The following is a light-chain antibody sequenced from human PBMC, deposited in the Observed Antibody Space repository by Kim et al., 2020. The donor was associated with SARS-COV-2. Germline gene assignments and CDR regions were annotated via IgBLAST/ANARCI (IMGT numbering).Light chain of an antibody. CDR3: SSYTSSTTVV. J-gene: IGLJ2*01. V-gene: IGLV2-14*04. CDR1: SSDVGAYNY. CDR2: DVN. Sequence: GQSITLSCTGTSSDVGAYNYVSWYQQNPGKAPKLMIYDVNKRPSGVSNCFSGSKSGNTASLTISGLQAEDEADYYCSSYTSSTTVVFGGGTQLTVL.